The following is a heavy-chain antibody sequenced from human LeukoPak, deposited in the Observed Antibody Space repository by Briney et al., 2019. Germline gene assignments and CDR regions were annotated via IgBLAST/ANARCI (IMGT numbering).Heavy chain of an antibody. J-gene: IGHJ6*03. CDR3: ATVNRRGRWLRFLGHYYDMDV. CDR1: GYTFTDYY. V-gene: IGHV1-69-2*01. Sequence: ATVKISCKASGYTFTDYYMHWVQQAPGKGLEWMGRVDPEDGETIYAEKFQGRVTITADTSTDTAYMELSSLRSEDTAVYYCATVNRRGRWLRFLGHYYDMDVWGKGTAVTVSS. D-gene: IGHD3-3*01. CDR2: VDPEDGET.